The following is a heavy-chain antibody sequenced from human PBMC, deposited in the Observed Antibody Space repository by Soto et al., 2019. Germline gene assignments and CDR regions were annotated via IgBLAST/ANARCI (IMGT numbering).Heavy chain of an antibody. Sequence: GSLRLSCAASGFTFSSYAMSWVRQAPGKGLEWVSAISGSGGSTYYADSVKGRFTISRDNSKNTLYLQMNSLRAEDTAVYYCATEKYYYDSRGYSPWGQGTLVTVSS. D-gene: IGHD3-22*01. CDR2: ISGSGGST. CDR1: GFTFSSYA. V-gene: IGHV3-23*01. J-gene: IGHJ5*02. CDR3: ATEKYYYDSRGYSP.